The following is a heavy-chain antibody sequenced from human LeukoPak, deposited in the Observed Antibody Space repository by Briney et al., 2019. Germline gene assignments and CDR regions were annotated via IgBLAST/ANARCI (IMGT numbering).Heavy chain of an antibody. Sequence: SETLSLTCAVYGGSFSGYYWSWIRQPPGKGLEWIGEINHSGSTNYNPSLKSRVTISVDTSKNQFSLKLSSVTAADTAVYYCASLMTTEYYFDYWGQGTLVTVSS. CDR3: ASLMTTEYYFDY. D-gene: IGHD4-17*01. J-gene: IGHJ4*02. CDR1: GGSFSGYY. CDR2: INHSGST. V-gene: IGHV4-34*01.